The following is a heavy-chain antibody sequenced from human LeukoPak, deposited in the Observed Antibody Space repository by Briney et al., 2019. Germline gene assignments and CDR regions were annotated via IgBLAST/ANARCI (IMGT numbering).Heavy chain of an antibody. CDR3: ARITDLSAATDY. J-gene: IGHJ4*02. V-gene: IGHV4-38-2*02. D-gene: IGHD6-25*01. CDR1: GYSINSGYY. Sequence: SETLSLTCTVSGYSINSGYYWGWIRQPPGKGLEWIGSIWHTGSTYYNPSLKSRVTISVDTSKNQFSLRLTSVTAADTAVYYCARITDLSAATDYWGQGTLVTVSS. CDR2: IWHTGST.